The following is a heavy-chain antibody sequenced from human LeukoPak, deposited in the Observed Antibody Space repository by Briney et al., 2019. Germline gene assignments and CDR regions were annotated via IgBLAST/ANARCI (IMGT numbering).Heavy chain of an antibody. CDR1: VFTFSSYA. Sequence: PGRSLRLSCAASVFTFSSYAMHWVRQAPGKGLEWVAVISYDGSNKYYAESVKGRFTISRDNSKNTLYLQMNSLRAEDTAVYYCARGPSRRAYFDYWGQGTLVTVSS. CDR2: ISYDGSNK. V-gene: IGHV3-30-3*01. J-gene: IGHJ4*02. CDR3: ARGPSRRAYFDY.